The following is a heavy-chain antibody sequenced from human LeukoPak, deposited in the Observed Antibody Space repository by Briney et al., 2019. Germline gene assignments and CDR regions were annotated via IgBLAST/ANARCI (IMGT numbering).Heavy chain of an antibody. CDR2: IYYSGST. CDR3: ARDALLWFGELSLFFDY. CDR1: GGSISSSSYY. J-gene: IGHJ4*02. D-gene: IGHD3-10*01. Sequence: SETLSLTCTVSGGSISSSSYYWGWIRQPPGKGLEWIGSIYYSGSTYYNPSLKSRVTISVDTSKNQFSLKLSSVTAADTAVYYCARDALLWFGELSLFFDYWGQGTLVTVSS. V-gene: IGHV4-39*07.